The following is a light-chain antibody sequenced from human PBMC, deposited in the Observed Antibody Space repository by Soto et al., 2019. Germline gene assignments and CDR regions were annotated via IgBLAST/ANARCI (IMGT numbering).Light chain of an antibody. J-gene: IGKJ1*01. V-gene: IGKV3-11*01. CDR1: QSIKSY. CDR3: QQRNNWPLT. CDR2: DTS. Sequence: EIVLTQSPATLSLSPGERATLSCRASQSIKSYLAWYQQKPGQAPRLLIYDTSNRATGIPARFSGSGSGTDFTLTISSLEPEDSAFYYCQQRNNWPLTFGQGTKVDTK.